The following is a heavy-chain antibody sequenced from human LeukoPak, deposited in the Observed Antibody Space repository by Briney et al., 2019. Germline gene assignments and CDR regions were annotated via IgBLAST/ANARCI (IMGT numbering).Heavy chain of an antibody. D-gene: IGHD2-15*01. J-gene: IGHJ4*02. CDR2: IKSKSDGGIT. V-gene: IGHV3-15*01. Sequence: PGGSLRLSCAASGFTLSNARMSWGRQAPGKGLEWVGRIKSKSDGGITEYAAPVKGRFTISRDDSKNTLYLQMNSLETEDTAIYYCTTLGYCSGGSCNGYWGQGTLVTVSS. CDR3: TTLGYCSGGSCNGY. CDR1: GFTLSNAR.